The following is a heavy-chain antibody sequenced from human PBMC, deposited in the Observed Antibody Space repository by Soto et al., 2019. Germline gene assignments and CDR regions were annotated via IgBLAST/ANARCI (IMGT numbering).Heavy chain of an antibody. D-gene: IGHD2-15*01. V-gene: IGHV3-74*01. CDR3: ARGDCVGGPCYSLAGSFYYYMDV. CDR1: GFTFSNYW. Sequence: EVQLVESGGGLVQPGGSLRLCCAASGFTFSNYWMYWVRQAPGKGLVWVSRINSDGSVSSYADSVKGRLTISRDNVKNTLYLQMDSLRAEDTAVYYCARGDCVGGPCYSLAGSFYYYMDVWGKGTTVTVFS. J-gene: IGHJ6*03. CDR2: INSDGSVS.